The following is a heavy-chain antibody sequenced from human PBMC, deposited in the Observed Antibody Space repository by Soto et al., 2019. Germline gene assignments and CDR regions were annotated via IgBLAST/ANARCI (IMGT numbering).Heavy chain of an antibody. D-gene: IGHD4-17*01. CDR1: GFTFSSYG. J-gene: IGHJ3*02. CDR3: ARAHGDYDAFDI. Sequence: PGGSLRLSCAASGFTFSSYGMHWVRQAPGKGLEWVAVIWYDGSNKYYADSVKGRFTTSRDNSKNTLYLQMNSLRAEDTAVYYCARAHGDYDAFDIWGQGTMVTVSS. V-gene: IGHV3-33*01. CDR2: IWYDGSNK.